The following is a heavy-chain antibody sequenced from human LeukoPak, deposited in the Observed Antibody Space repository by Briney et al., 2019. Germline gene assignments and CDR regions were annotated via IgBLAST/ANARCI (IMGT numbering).Heavy chain of an antibody. J-gene: IGHJ4*02. CDR1: GGSFSGYY. Sequence: SETLSLTCAVYGGSFSGYYWSWIRQPPGKGLEWIGEINHSGSTNYNPSLKSRVTISVDTSKNQFSLKLSSVTAADTAVYYCARGILVTVYAAFDYWGQGSLVTVSS. V-gene: IGHV4-34*01. CDR3: ARGILVTVYAAFDY. CDR2: INHSGST. D-gene: IGHD2-8*01.